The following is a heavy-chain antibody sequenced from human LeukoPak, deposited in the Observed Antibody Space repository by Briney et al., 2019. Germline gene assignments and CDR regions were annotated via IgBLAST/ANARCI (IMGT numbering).Heavy chain of an antibody. CDR2: IYTSGST. CDR3: VRGAAVAIDY. V-gene: IGHV4-4*07. CDR1: GDSTSSYY. J-gene: IGHJ4*02. D-gene: IGHD6-19*01. Sequence: SETLSLTCNVSGDSTSSYYWTWIRQPAGKGLEWIGRIYTSGSTNYNPSLKSRVTISEDTSKNQFSLNLQSVTAADTAVYYCVRGAAVAIDYWGQGTLVTVSS.